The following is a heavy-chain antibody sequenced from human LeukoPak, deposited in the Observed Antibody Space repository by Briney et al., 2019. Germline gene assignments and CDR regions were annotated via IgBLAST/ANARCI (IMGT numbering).Heavy chain of an antibody. CDR3: ARDGEYGTGSYYRGCFDY. CDR1: GYTFTGHY. Sequence: ASVKVSCKASGYTFTGHYIHWVRQAPGQGLEWMGWIHPRSGETNYAYKFRGRVTMTRDTSISTTYMDLGSLGSDDTAVYYCARDGEYGTGSYYRGCFDYWGQGTLVTVSS. J-gene: IGHJ4*02. D-gene: IGHD3-10*01. CDR2: IHPRSGET. V-gene: IGHV1-2*02.